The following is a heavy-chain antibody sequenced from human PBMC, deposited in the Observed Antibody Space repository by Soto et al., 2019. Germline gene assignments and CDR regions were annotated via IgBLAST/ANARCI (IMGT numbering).Heavy chain of an antibody. J-gene: IGHJ6*02. V-gene: IGHV4-4*02. D-gene: IGHD2-21*02. CDR1: GGSLSSSNW. Sequence: SETLSLTCAVSGGSLSSSNWWSWVRQPPGKGLEWIGEIHHSGSTNYNPSLKSRVTISVDTSKNQFSLKLNSVTAADTAVYYCARDLWGYCGTDCYPLDVWGQGTTVTVSS. CDR2: IHHSGST. CDR3: ARDLWGYCGTDCYPLDV.